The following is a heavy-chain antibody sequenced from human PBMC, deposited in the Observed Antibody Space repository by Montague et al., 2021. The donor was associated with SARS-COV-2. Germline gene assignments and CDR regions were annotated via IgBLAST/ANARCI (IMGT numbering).Heavy chain of an antibody. CDR1: GFIVSSYE. J-gene: IGHJ6*02. V-gene: IGHV3-48*03. Sequence: SLRLSCAASGFIVSSYEMNWVRQAPGKGLEWISYISGSGGGSTKHYTXXVKGRFTISRDNAKNSLYLQMNSLRVEDTAIYYCARDRDWDDWCGMDVWGQGTTVTVSS. CDR3: ARDRDWDDWCGMDV. D-gene: IGHD2-21*01. CDR2: ISGSGGGSTK.